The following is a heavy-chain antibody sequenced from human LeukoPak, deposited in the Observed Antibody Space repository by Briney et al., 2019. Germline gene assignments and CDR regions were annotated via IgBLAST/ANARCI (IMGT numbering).Heavy chain of an antibody. CDR1: GFTFSSYS. D-gene: IGHD1-26*01. J-gene: IGHJ4*02. CDR3: AKQWVDC. Sequence: GGSLRLSCAASGFTFSSYSMNWVRQAPGKGLEWVSSISESGDKTDYADSVRGRFTISRDNSQNTLYLQMNSLRVEDTALYYCAKQWVDCWGQGTLVTVSS. CDR2: ISESGDKT. V-gene: IGHV3-23*01.